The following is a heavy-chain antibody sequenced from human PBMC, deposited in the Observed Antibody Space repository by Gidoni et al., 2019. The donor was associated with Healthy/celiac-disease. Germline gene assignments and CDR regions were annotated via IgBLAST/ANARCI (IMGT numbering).Heavy chain of an antibody. Sequence: QVQLQQWGAGLLKPSETLSLTCAVYGGSFSGYYWRWIRQPPGKGLEWIGEINHSGSTNYNPSLKSRVTISVDTSNNQFSLKLSSVTAADTAVYYCARGGYASITGTKVIDYWGQGTLVTVSS. J-gene: IGHJ4*02. V-gene: IGHV4-34*01. CDR2: INHSGST. D-gene: IGHD1-20*01. CDR1: GGSFSGYY. CDR3: ARGGYASITGTKVIDY.